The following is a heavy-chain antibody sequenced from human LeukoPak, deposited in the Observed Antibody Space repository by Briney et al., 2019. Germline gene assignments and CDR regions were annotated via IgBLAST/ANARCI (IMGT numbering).Heavy chain of an antibody. CDR3: ARDRYCSSTSCYTGEYFQH. CDR1: GGTFSSYA. D-gene: IGHD2-2*02. Sequence: GPSVKVSCKASGGTFSSYAISWVRQAPGQGLEWMGGVIPIFGTANYAQKFQGRVTITTDESTSTAYMELSSLRSDDTAVYYCARDRYCSSTSCYTGEYFQHWGQGTLVTVSS. J-gene: IGHJ1*01. V-gene: IGHV1-69*05. CDR2: VIPIFGTA.